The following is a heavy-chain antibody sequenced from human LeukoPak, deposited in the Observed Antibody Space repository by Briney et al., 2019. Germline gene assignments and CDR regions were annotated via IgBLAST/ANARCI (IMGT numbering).Heavy chain of an antibody. J-gene: IGHJ5*02. V-gene: IGHV4-59*01. Sequence: PSETLSLTCTVSGGSISSYYWSWIRQPPGKGLEWIGYIYYSGSTNYNPSLESRVTISVDTSKNQFSLKLSSVTAADTAVYYCARQGIVVVPAAHFDPWGQGTLVTVSS. CDR2: IYYSGST. CDR3: ARQGIVVVPAAHFDP. D-gene: IGHD2-2*01. CDR1: GGSISSYY.